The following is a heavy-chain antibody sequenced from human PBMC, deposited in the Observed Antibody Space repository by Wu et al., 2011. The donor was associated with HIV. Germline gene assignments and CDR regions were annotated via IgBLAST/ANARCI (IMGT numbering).Heavy chain of an antibody. CDR3: ARDHIVVVPAAPKPYYYYYMDV. CDR1: GYTFTNSG. Sequence: QVQLVQSGAEVKKPGASVKVSCKASGYTFTNSGINWVRQAPGQGLEWMGRISAYNGDTNYAQKFQGRVTMTTDTSTSTAYMELRSLRSDDTAFLYCARDHIVVVPAAPKPYYYYYMDVWGKGTTVNRLL. J-gene: IGHJ6*03. V-gene: IGHV1-18*01. CDR2: ISAYNGDT. D-gene: IGHD2-2*01.